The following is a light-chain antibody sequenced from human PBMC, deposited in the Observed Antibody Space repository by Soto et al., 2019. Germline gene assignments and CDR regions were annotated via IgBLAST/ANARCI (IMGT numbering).Light chain of an antibody. J-gene: IGKJ4*01. CDR2: DVS. CDR1: QSVTTF. Sequence: EIVLTQSPVTLSLSPGERATLSCRASQSVTTFLAWYQQKPGQAPRLLIYDVSNRATGIPARFSGSGSGTDFTLIISSLEPEDSAVYYCQQRINWPLTFGGGTKVEIK. CDR3: QQRINWPLT. V-gene: IGKV3-11*01.